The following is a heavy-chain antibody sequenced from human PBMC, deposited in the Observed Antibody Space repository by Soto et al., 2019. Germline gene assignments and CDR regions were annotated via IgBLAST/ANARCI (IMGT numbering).Heavy chain of an antibody. Sequence: GASVKVSCKASGYTFTSYDINWVRQATGQGLEWMGWMNPNSGNTGYAQKFQGRVTMTRNTSISTAYMELSSLRSEDTAVYYCARTGEGRDYYGMDVWGQGTTVTVSS. CDR3: ARTGEGRDYYGMDV. J-gene: IGHJ6*02. CDR2: MNPNSGNT. V-gene: IGHV1-8*01. D-gene: IGHD3-10*01. CDR1: GYTFTSYD.